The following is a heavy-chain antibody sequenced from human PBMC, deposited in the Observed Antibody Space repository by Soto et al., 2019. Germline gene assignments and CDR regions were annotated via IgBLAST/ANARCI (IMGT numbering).Heavy chain of an antibody. J-gene: IGHJ4*02. CDR3: AKNKERELPRVIDF. Sequence: GGSLRLSCATSGLTFSNYAMSWVRQAPGGGLEWVSSMSGSISTTYYADSVRGRFTISRDRSKNTLYLQMSSLRAEDTALYYCAKNKERELPRVIDFWGQGTVGTVS. CDR2: MSGSISTT. D-gene: IGHD1-7*01. V-gene: IGHV3-23*01. CDR1: GLTFSNYA.